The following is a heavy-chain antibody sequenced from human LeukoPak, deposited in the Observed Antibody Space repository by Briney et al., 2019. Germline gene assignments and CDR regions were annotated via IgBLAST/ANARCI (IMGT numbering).Heavy chain of an antibody. CDR2: INHSGST. CDR1: GGSFSGYY. Sequence: SETLSLTCAVYGGSFSGYYWSWIRQPPGKGLEWIGEINHSGSTNYNPSLKSRVTISVDTSKNQFSLKLSSVTAADTAVYYCARDRGFSMWLRPDGLFDYWGQGTLVTVSS. D-gene: IGHD5-12*01. J-gene: IGHJ4*02. CDR3: ARDRGFSMWLRPDGLFDY. V-gene: IGHV4-34*01.